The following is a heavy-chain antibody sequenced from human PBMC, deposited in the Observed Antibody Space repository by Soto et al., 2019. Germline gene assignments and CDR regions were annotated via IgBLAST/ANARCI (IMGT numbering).Heavy chain of an antibody. CDR1: VGSISSSSYY. CDR2: IYYSGST. Sequence: PSETLYLACTVSVGSISSSSYYWGGICQPPGKGLEWIGSIYYSGSTYYNPSLKSRVTISVDTSKNQFSLKLSSVTAADTAGYYCAGLQHFHSSDYLAHWGQATLVT. V-gene: IGHV4-39*01. D-gene: IGHD3-22*01. CDR3: AGLQHFHSSDYLAH. J-gene: IGHJ4*02.